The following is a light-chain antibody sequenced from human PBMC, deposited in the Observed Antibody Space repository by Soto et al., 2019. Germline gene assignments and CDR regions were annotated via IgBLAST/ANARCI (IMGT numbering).Light chain of an antibody. CDR3: QQYNKYSWT. Sequence: DIQMTQSPSTLSASVGDRVTITCRVSQSVSSWLAWYQQKPGKAPKLLIYDASNLESGVPSRFSGSGSGTEFTLTISSLQPDDFATYYSQQYNKYSWTFGQGTKVDIK. J-gene: IGKJ1*01. CDR1: QSVSSW. V-gene: IGKV1-5*01. CDR2: DAS.